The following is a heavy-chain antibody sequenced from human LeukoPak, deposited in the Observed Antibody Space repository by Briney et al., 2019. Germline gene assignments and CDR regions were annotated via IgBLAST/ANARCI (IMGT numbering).Heavy chain of an antibody. V-gene: IGHV1-46*01. CDR2: INPSGGST. D-gene: IGHD3-10*01. CDR3: ATDFPAYYYGSGSYSYFDY. Sequence: ASVKVSCKASGYTFTSYYMHWVRQAPGQGLEWMGIINPSGGSTSYAQKFQGRVTMIRDTSTSTVYMELSSLRSEDTAVYYCATDFPAYYYGSGSYSYFDYWGQGTLVTVSS. CDR1: GYTFTSYY. J-gene: IGHJ4*02.